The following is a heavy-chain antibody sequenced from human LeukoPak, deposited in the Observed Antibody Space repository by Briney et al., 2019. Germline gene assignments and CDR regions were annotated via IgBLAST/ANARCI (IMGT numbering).Heavy chain of an antibody. V-gene: IGHV3-33*06. CDR3: AKDHRYYYDSSGYRK. J-gene: IGHJ4*02. CDR2: IWYDGSNK. Sequence: GGSLRLSCAASGFTFSSYGMHWVRQAPGKGLEWVAVIWYDGSNKYYADSVKGRFTISRDNSKNTLYLQMNSLRAEDTAVYYCAKDHRYYYDSSGYRKWGQGTLVTVSS. D-gene: IGHD3-22*01. CDR1: GFTFSSYG.